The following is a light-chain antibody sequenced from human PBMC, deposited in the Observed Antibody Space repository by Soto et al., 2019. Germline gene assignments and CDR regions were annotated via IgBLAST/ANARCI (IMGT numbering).Light chain of an antibody. CDR2: GAS. Sequence: EIVMTQSPATLSVSPGERATLSCRASQSVSSNLAWYQQKPGQAPRLLIYGASTRATGIPARFSGSGSGTEFTLTIGSLQSEDFAVYYCQQYNNWSLTFGGGTKV. CDR3: QQYNNWSLT. CDR1: QSVSSN. J-gene: IGKJ4*01. V-gene: IGKV3-15*01.